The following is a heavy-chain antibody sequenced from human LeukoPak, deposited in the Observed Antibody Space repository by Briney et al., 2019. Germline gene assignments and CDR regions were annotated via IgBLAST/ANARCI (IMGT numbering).Heavy chain of an antibody. CDR2: INHSGST. J-gene: IGHJ4*02. Sequence: SETLSLTCAVYGGSFSGYYWSWIRQPPGKGLEWIGEINHSGSTNYNPSLKSRVTISVDTSKNQFSLKLSSVTAADTAVYYCARGTVVPAAIVGYWGQGTLVTVSS. CDR1: GGSFSGYY. CDR3: ARGTVVPAAIVGY. V-gene: IGHV4-34*01. D-gene: IGHD2-2*01.